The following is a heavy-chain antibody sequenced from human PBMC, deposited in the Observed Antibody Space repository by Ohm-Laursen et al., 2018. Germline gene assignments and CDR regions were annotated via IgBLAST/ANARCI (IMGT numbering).Heavy chain of an antibody. J-gene: IGHJ4*02. CDR1: GFTFSSHT. Sequence: SLRLSCAASGFTFSSHTMNWVRQAPGKGLQWVSSIISTGSTIYYADSVKGRFTISRDNVKNSLYLQMNSLRADDTAVYYCARGQLSSGWPKAFDYWGQGTLATVSS. CDR3: ARGQLSSGWPKAFDY. V-gene: IGHV3-21*01. D-gene: IGHD6-19*01. CDR2: IISTGSTI.